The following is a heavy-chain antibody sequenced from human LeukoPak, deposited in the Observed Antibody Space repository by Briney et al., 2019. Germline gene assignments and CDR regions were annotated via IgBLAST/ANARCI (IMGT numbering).Heavy chain of an antibody. CDR1: GFTFSDYI. Sequence: GGSLRLSCTGSGFTFSDYILDWVRQAPGKGLGWLGRIRRGTNAYTTEYAASVKGRFTISRDDSKNSLYLHMNSLKIKDTAMYHCSRDGAAGDDSAFDIWGQGTMVTVSS. J-gene: IGHJ3*02. V-gene: IGHV3-72*01. D-gene: IGHD3-22*01. CDR3: SRDGAAGDDSAFDI. CDR2: IRRGTNAYTT.